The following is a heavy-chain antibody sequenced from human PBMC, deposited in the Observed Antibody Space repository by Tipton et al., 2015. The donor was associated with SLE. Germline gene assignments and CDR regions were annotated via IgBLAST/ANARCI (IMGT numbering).Heavy chain of an antibody. CDR3: AREGYSSGCFDY. D-gene: IGHD6-19*01. J-gene: IGHJ4*02. CDR2: ISGRSDST. CDR1: GFTFENYA. V-gene: IGHV3-23*01. Sequence: GSLRLSCAASGFTFENYAMNWVRQAPGKGLEWVSVISGRSDSTSYADSVKGRFTISRDNSKNTLYLQMNSLRAEDTAVYYCAREGYSSGCFDYWGQGTLVTVSS.